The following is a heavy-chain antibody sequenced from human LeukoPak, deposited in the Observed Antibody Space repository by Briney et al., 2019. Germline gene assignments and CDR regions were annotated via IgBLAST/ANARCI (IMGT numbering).Heavy chain of an antibody. CDR2: ISGSGDST. D-gene: IGHD1-26*01. CDR1: GFTFSNYA. J-gene: IGHJ4*02. CDR3: AQSEVGAQPY. Sequence: GGSLRLSCAASGFTFSNYAMSWVRQAPGKGLEWVSAISGSGDSTYYAGSVKGRFTISRDNSRNTLYLQMSSLRVEDTAVYYCAQSEVGAQPYWGQGTLVTVSS. V-gene: IGHV3-23*01.